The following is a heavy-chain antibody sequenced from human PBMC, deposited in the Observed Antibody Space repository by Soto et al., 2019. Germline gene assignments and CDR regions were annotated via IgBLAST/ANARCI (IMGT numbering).Heavy chain of an antibody. CDR3: AADSGYYDRSGPSGY. Sequence: QMQLVQSGPEVKKPGTSVKVSCKASGFTFTSSAVQWVRQARGQRLEWIGWIVVGSGNTNYAQKFQERVTITRDMSTSTAYMELSSLRSEDTAVYYCAADSGYYDRSGPSGYWGQGTLVTVSS. V-gene: IGHV1-58*01. D-gene: IGHD3-22*01. CDR1: GFTFTSSA. J-gene: IGHJ4*02. CDR2: IVVGSGNT.